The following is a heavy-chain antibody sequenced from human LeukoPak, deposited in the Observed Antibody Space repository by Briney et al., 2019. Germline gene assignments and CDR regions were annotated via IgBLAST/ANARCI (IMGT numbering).Heavy chain of an antibody. CDR2: IYDDGST. D-gene: IGHD1-14*01. CDR1: GGSIINGDYY. V-gene: IGHV4-30-4*01. CDR3: ARLTGSGEAFDS. Sequence: SETLSLTCTLSGGSIINGDYYWSWIRQPPGKGLEWIGYIYDDGSTYYNPSLKSRVTISIDTSKNQFSLNLRSVTAAGTAVYYCARLTGSGEAFDSWGQGTLVTVSS. J-gene: IGHJ4*02.